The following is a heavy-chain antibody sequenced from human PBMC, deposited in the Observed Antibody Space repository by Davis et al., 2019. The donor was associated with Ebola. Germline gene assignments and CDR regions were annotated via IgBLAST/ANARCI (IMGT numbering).Heavy chain of an antibody. D-gene: IGHD5-18*01. CDR3: ARDNSRKFDY. J-gene: IGHJ4*02. CDR2: IKEDGSDT. V-gene: IGHV3-7*03. CDR1: GFIFSDYW. Sequence: GESLKISCAASGFIFSDYWMTWVRQAPGKGLEWVANIKEDGSDTNYVDSVKGRFTISKDNARNSLYLQMNSLRAEDTALYYCARDNSRKFDYWGRGTLVTVSS.